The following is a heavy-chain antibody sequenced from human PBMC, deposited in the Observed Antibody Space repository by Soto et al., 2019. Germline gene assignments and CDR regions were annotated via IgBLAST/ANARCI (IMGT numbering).Heavy chain of an antibody. D-gene: IGHD6-13*01. J-gene: IGHJ6*02. CDR2: IYYSGST. V-gene: IGHV4-59*01. Sequence: PSETLSLTCTVSGGSLSSYYWSWIRQPPGKGLEWIGYIYYSGSTNYNPSLKSRVTISVDTSKNQFSLKLSSVTAADTAVYYCAIGEQLVGMDVWGQGTTVTVSS. CDR3: AIGEQLVGMDV. CDR1: GGSLSSYY.